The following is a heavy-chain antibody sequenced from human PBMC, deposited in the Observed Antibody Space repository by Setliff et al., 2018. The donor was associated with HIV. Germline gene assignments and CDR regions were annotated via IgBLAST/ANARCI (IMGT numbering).Heavy chain of an antibody. V-gene: IGHV3-30*04. CDR2: VSHDGSNR. D-gene: IGHD3-3*01. CDR3: AKAMDYNFWSGLGY. Sequence: GGSLRLSCAASGFTFSRYAMHWVRQAPGKGLEWVAVVSHDGSNRYYADSVQGRFTISRDNSKNTVYLQMNSLRAEDMAVYYCAKAMDYNFWSGLGYWGQGTLVTVSS. CDR1: GFTFSRYA. J-gene: IGHJ4*02.